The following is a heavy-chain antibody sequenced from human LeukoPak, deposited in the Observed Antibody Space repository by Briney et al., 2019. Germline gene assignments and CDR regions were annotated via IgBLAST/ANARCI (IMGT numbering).Heavy chain of an antibody. CDR2: IRYDGSNK. Sequence: GGSLRLSCAASGFTFSSYGMHWVRQAPGKGLEWVAFIRYDGSNKYYADSVKGRFTISRGNSKNTLYLQMNSLRAEDTAVYYCAKCGITIFGVIKSPFDYWGQGTLVTVSS. J-gene: IGHJ4*02. CDR1: GFTFSSYG. CDR3: AKCGITIFGVIKSPFDY. D-gene: IGHD3-3*01. V-gene: IGHV3-30*02.